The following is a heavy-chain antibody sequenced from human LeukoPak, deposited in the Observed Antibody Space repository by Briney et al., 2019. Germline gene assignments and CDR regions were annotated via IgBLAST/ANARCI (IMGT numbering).Heavy chain of an antibody. V-gene: IGHV1-69*05. Sequence: GASVKVSCKASGGTFSSYAISWVRQAPGQGLEWMGRIIPIFGTANYAQKFQGRVTITTDESTSTAYMELSSLRSEDTAVHYCARGDYYDSSGYYRHFDYWGQGTLVTVSS. CDR2: IIPIFGTA. J-gene: IGHJ4*02. CDR3: ARGDYYDSSGYYRHFDY. CDR1: GGTFSSYA. D-gene: IGHD3-22*01.